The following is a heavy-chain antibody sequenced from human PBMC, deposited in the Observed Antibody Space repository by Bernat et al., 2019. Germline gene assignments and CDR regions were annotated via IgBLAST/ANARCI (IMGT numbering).Heavy chain of an antibody. Sequence: EVQLVESGGGLVKPGESLRLSCAASGFTFSTYSMNWVRQAPGKGLEWISYISDVSSHIYYADSVRGRFNISRDNAKNSLYLQMNSLRVEDTAVYYCARDGLVYARSSYMDVWGKGTTVTVSS. J-gene: IGHJ6*03. CDR2: ISDVSSHI. CDR3: ARDGLVYARSSYMDV. D-gene: IGHD2-8*01. CDR1: GFTFSTYS. V-gene: IGHV3-21*05.